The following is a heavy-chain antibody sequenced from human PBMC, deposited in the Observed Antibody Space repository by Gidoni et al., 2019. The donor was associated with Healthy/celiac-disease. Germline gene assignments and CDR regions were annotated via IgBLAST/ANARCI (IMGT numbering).Heavy chain of an antibody. D-gene: IGHD3-10*01. J-gene: IGHJ4*02. Sequence: QVQLQQWGAGLLKPSETLSLTCAVYGGSFSGYYWSWIRQPPGKGLECTGEINHSGSTNYNPSLKSRVTISVDTSKNQFSLKLSSVTAADTAVYYCARGLYYYGSGSYLGYWGQGTLVTVSS. V-gene: IGHV4-34*01. CDR3: ARGLYYYGSGSYLGY. CDR1: GGSFSGYY. CDR2: INHSGST.